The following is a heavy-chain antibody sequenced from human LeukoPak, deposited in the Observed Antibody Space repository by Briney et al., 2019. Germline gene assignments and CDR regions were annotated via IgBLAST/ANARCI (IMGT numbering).Heavy chain of an antibody. J-gene: IGHJ3*02. CDR1: GYSISSGYY. CDR2: IFYSGST. V-gene: IGHV4-38-2*02. Sequence: PSETLSLTCTVSGYSISSGYYWGWVRQPPGKALEWIGNIFYSGSTYYSPSPKSRVTISLDTSRNQFSLKLNSVTAADTAVYYCAKSNGYGLIDIWGQGTMVTVSS. CDR3: AKSNGYGLIDI. D-gene: IGHD3-22*01.